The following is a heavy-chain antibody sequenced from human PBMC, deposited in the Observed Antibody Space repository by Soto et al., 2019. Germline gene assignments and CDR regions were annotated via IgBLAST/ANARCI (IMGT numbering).Heavy chain of an antibody. CDR2: ITPFNDNT. Sequence: QIHLVQSGGEVKKPGASVKVSCKTSGYTFTTYGISWVRQAPGQGLEWMGWITPFNDNTNYAQNLQGRVTMTTDTSTNTAYLELRSLTSDDTAVYYCARTHKGDYVTPLDNWRQGTLVTVSS. J-gene: IGHJ4*02. CDR1: GYTFTTYG. V-gene: IGHV1-18*01. CDR3: ARTHKGDYVTPLDN. D-gene: IGHD4-17*01.